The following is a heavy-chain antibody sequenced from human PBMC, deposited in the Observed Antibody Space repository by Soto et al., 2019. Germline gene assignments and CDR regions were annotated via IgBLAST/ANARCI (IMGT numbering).Heavy chain of an antibody. V-gene: IGHV1-8*01. Sequence: QVQLVQSGAEVKKPGASVKVSCKAAGYTFTSYDINWVRQATGPDFEWMGWMNPNSGNTAYAQKFQGRVTMTRDTSKSTAFMELSSLTSEDTAVYYCARGPRNWGVDYWGQGTLVTVSS. CDR3: ARGPRNWGVDY. D-gene: IGHD7-27*01. J-gene: IGHJ4*02. CDR1: GYTFTSYD. CDR2: MNPNSGNT.